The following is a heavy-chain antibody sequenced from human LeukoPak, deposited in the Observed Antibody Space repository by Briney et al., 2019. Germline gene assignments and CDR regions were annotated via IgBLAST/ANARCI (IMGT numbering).Heavy chain of an antibody. CDR3: VRVIGYCSSTSCFGYFDY. J-gene: IGHJ4*02. Sequence: PSETLSLTCTVSGGSISSYYWSWIRQPPGKGLEWVGYIYYSGSTNYNPSLKSRVTTSVDTSKNQLSLKLSSVTAADTAVYYCVRVIGYCSSTSCFGYFDYWGQGTLVTVSS. CDR2: IYYSGST. CDR1: GGSISSYY. D-gene: IGHD2-2*01. V-gene: IGHV4-59*08.